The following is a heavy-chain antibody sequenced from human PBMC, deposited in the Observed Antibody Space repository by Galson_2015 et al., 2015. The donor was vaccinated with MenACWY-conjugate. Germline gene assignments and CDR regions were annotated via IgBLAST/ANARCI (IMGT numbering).Heavy chain of an antibody. J-gene: IGHJ4*01. CDR2: INEDGSDK. CDR1: GFRFSSQW. V-gene: IGHV3-7*03. D-gene: IGHD4-23*01. CDR3: ARGGN. Sequence: SLRLSCAASGFRFSSQWLSWVRQAPGKGPECVASINEDGSDKSYMDSVKGRFTISRDNAQNSQSLQMNSLSVEDTAVYYCARGGNWGHGTLVTVSS.